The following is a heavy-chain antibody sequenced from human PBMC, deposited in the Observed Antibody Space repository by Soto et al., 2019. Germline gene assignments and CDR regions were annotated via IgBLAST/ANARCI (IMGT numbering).Heavy chain of an antibody. J-gene: IGHJ4*02. V-gene: IGHV1-18*01. D-gene: IGHD2-15*01. CDR1: GYTFTSYG. Sequence: ASVKVSCKASGYTFTSYGISWVRQAPGQGLEWMGWISAYNGNTNYAQKPQGRVTMTTDTSTGTAYMELRSLRSDDTAVYYCARDHEDTVVVVAATSFDYWGQGTLVTVSS. CDR3: ARDHEDTVVVVAATSFDY. CDR2: ISAYNGNT.